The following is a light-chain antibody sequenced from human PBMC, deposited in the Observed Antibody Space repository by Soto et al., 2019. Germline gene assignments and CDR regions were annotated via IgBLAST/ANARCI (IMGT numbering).Light chain of an antibody. V-gene: IGLV2-14*03. CDR1: VSVVGSYNY. J-gene: IGLJ1*01. CDR3: GSYTSSSNYV. Sequence: SVLTQPASVSGSPGQSITISCTGNVSVVGSYNYVARYQQYPGTAPKLMIYDVSTRTSGVSDSFSGSKSGNTASLTISGLRAEDEADSSCGSYTSSSNYVFGTGTKATVL. CDR2: DVS.